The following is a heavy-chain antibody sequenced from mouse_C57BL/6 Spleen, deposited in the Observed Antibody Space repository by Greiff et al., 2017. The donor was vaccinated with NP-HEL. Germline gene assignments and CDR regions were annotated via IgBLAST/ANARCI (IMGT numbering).Heavy chain of an antibody. J-gene: IGHJ1*03. CDR1: GYTFTDYN. D-gene: IGHD1-1*01. V-gene: IGHV1-18*01. Sequence: EVQLQQSGPELVKPGASVKIPCKASGYTFTDYNMDWVKQSHGKSLEWIGDINPNNGGTIYNQKFKGKATLTVDKSSSTAYMELRSLTSEDTAVYYCARERGYYYGSSYFDVWGTGTTVTVSS. CDR3: ARERGYYYGSSYFDV. CDR2: INPNNGGT.